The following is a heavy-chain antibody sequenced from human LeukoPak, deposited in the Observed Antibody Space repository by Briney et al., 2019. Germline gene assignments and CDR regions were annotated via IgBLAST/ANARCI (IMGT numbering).Heavy chain of an antibody. V-gene: IGHV3-7*01. CDR3: ARDIEAAGLFLDY. D-gene: IGHD6-13*01. Sequence: GGSLRLSCAVSGFTFSDFWMNWVRRSPGKGLEWVASINQNGGETSYVDSVKGRFTISRDNAKNSLYLQMNSLRAEDTAVYYCARDIEAAGLFLDYWGQGTLVTVSS. CDR2: INQNGGET. J-gene: IGHJ4*02. CDR1: GFTFSDFW.